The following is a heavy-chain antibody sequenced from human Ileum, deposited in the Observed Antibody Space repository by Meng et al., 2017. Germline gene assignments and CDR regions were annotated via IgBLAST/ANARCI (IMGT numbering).Heavy chain of an antibody. D-gene: IGHD3-3*01. CDR1: GISFSGYA. V-gene: IGHV3-30*04. J-gene: IGHJ5*02. CDR2: ISHDGTER. Sequence: GESLKISCAASGISFSGYALHWVRQTPGKGLEGVAVISHDGTERYADAVKDRFSISRDDPKNTLFLQMNSLRSEDTSVYYCARVGLGDRLGNGFDPWGQGTLVTVSS. CDR3: ARVGLGDRLGNGFDP.